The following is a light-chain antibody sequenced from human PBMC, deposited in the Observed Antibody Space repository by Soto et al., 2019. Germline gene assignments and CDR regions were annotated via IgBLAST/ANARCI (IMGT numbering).Light chain of an antibody. J-gene: IGKJ1*01. CDR3: QQYNSYPLT. V-gene: IGKV1-5*03. Sequence: DIQMTQSPSTLSASIGDRVTITCRASESIRTWLAWYQHKPGKAPKLLIYKASSLESGVPSTFSGSGSGTEFTLTISSLQPDDSATYYCQQYNSYPLTFGQGTKVDIK. CDR2: KAS. CDR1: ESIRTW.